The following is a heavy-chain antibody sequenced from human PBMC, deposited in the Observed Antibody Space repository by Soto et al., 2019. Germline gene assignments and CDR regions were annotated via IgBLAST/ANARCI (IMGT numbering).Heavy chain of an antibody. Sequence: ASVKVSCKASGYTFTSYYMHWVRQAPGQGLEWMGIINPSGGSTSYAQKFQGRVTMTRDTSTSTVYMELSSLRSEDTAVYYCARDPYYYDSSGYSPPDIWGQGTMVTVSS. D-gene: IGHD3-22*01. CDR1: GYTFTSYY. CDR3: ARDPYYYDSSGYSPPDI. CDR2: INPSGGST. V-gene: IGHV1-46*01. J-gene: IGHJ3*02.